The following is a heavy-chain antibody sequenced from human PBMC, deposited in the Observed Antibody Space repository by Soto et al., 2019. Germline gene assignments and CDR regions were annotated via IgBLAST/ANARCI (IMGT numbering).Heavy chain of an antibody. CDR1: GDSISSSRYS. V-gene: IGHV4-39*02. CDR2: IYYSGST. D-gene: IGHD1-26*01. Sequence: QLQLQESGPGLVKPSETLSLTCTVSGDSISSSRYSWGWIRQPPGKGLEWIGSIYYSGSTYYNPSRKSRVTISVDTSKNQFSLKLSSVTAADTAVYYCAREVVGATTKTGMRIDFWGQGTLVPVSS. J-gene: IGHJ4*02. CDR3: AREVVGATTKTGMRIDF.